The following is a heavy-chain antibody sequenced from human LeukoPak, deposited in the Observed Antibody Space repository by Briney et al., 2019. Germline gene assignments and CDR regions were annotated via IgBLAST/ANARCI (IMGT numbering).Heavy chain of an antibody. V-gene: IGHV3-23*01. CDR2: IGASGEST. Sequence: GGSLRLSCAASGFIFSVAAMTWVRQAPGKGLEWVSLIGASGESTYYADSVKGRFTISRDNSKNTLSLQTNSPRVEDTAMYFCAKDIQLSTWGLGTMVTVSS. J-gene: IGHJ3*01. D-gene: IGHD5-24*01. CDR3: AKDIQLST. CDR1: GFIFSVAA.